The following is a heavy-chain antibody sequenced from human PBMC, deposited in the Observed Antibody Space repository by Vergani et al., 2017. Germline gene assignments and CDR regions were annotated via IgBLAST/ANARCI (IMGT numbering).Heavy chain of an antibody. J-gene: IGHJ2*01. CDR3: AKAWGYCSGGSCVDYWYFDL. CDR2: ISWNSGSI. Sequence: VQLVESGGGLVQPGRSLRLSCAASGFTFDDYAMHWVRQAPGKGLEWVSGISWNSGSIGYADSVKGRFTISRDNSKNSLYLQMNSLRTEDTALYYCAKAWGYCSGGSCVDYWYFDLWGRGTLVTVSS. CDR1: GFTFDDYA. D-gene: IGHD2-15*01. V-gene: IGHV3-9*01.